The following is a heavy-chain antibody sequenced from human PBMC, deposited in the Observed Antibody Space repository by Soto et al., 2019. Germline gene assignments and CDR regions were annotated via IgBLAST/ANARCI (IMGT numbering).Heavy chain of an antibody. J-gene: IGHJ4*02. CDR1: GGSISSSNW. V-gene: IGHV4-4*02. CDR2: IYHSGST. CDR3: ARGRTYYYDSSGYYWDY. D-gene: IGHD3-22*01. Sequence: QVQLQESGPGLVEPSGTLSLTCAVSGGSISSSNWWSWVRQPPGKGLEWIGEIYHSGSTNYNPSLKRRVTISVDKSKNQFSLKLSSVTAADTAVYYCARGRTYYYDSSGYYWDYWGQGTLVTVSS.